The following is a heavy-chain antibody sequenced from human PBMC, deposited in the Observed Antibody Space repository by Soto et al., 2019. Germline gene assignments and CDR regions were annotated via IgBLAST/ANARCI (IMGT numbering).Heavy chain of an antibody. V-gene: IGHV3-21*01. J-gene: IGHJ4*02. CDR1: GFTFSSYN. CDR3: ARATDYARAFDY. CDR2: ISSSSNYK. Sequence: GGSLRLSCTASGFTFSSYNMNWVRQAPGKGLEWVSSISSSSNYKYYADSVKGRFTISRDNSKNSLYLQMNSLRAEDTAVYYCARATDYARAFDYWGQGTLVTVSS. D-gene: IGHD3-16*01.